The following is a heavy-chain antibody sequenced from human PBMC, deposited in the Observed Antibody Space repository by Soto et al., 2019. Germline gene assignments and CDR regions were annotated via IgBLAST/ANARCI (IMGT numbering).Heavy chain of an antibody. D-gene: IGHD2-2*01. CDR2: MNPNSGNT. CDR1: GYTFTSYD. Sequence: ASVKVSCKASGYTFTSYDINWVRQATGQGLEWMGWMNPNSGNTGYAQKFQGRVTMTRNTSISTAYMELSSLRSEDTAVYYCAIGLVVVPAAISHWFDPWGQGTLVTVSS. CDR3: AIGLVVVPAAISHWFDP. V-gene: IGHV1-8*01. J-gene: IGHJ5*02.